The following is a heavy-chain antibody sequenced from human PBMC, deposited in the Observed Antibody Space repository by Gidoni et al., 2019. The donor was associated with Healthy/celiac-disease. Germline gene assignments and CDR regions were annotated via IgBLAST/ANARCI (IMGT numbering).Heavy chain of an antibody. CDR1: GFPFSSYA. D-gene: IGHD2-2*01. J-gene: IGHJ4*02. CDR2: ISGSGGST. V-gene: IGHV3-23*01. CDR3: ATPGPHQLRPFDY. Sequence: EVQLLESGGGLVQPGGSLRLSCAASGFPFSSYARSWVRQAPGKGLEWVSAISGSGGSTYYADSVKGRFTISRDNSKNTLYLQMNSLRAEDTAVYYCATPGPHQLRPFDYWGQGTLVTVSS.